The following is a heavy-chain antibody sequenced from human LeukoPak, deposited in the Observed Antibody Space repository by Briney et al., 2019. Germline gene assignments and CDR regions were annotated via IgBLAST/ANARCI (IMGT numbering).Heavy chain of an antibody. Sequence: GGSLRLSCAASGFTFSSYSMNWVRQAPGKGLDWVSSISSSSSYIYYADSVKGRFTISRDNAKNSLYLQMNSLRAEDTAVYYCARVGHYYDSSGYYRPNHWGQGTLVTVSS. CDR3: ARVGHYYDSSGYYRPNH. CDR2: ISSSSSYI. V-gene: IGHV3-21*01. D-gene: IGHD3-22*01. CDR1: GFTFSSYS. J-gene: IGHJ5*02.